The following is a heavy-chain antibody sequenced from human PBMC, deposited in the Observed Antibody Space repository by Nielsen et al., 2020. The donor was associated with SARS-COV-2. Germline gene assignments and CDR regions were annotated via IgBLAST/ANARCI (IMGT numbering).Heavy chain of an antibody. J-gene: IGHJ6*02. CDR3: RVVPAAIPYYYYGMDV. CDR1: GYTFTSYA. V-gene: IGHV1-3*01. CDR2: INAGNGNT. Sequence: ASVKVSCKASGYTFTSYAMNWVRQAPGQKLEWMGWINAGNGNTKYSQKFQGRVTITRDTSASTAYMELSSLRSEDTAVYYCRVVPAAIPYYYYGMDVWGQGTTVTVSS. D-gene: IGHD2-2*01.